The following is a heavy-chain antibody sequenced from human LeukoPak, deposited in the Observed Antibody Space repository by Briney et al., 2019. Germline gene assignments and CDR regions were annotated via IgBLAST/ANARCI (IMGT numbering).Heavy chain of an antibody. CDR1: GGPISSSSYY. J-gene: IGHJ4*02. CDR2: ISGSGGST. Sequence: ETLSLTCTVSGGPISSSSYYWGWIRQPPGKGLEWVSAISGSGGSTYYADSVKGRFTISRDNSKNTLYLQMNSLRAEDTAVYYCAKPPGGYSYGVWDYWGQGTLVTVSS. V-gene: IGHV3-23*01. D-gene: IGHD5-18*01. CDR3: AKPPGGYSYGVWDY.